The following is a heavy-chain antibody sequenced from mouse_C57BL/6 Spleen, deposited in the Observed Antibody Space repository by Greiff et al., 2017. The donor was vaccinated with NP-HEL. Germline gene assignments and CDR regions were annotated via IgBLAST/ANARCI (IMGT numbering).Heavy chain of an antibody. J-gene: IGHJ2*01. Sequence: VQLQQSGAELVKPGASVKMSCKASGYTFTSYWITWVKQRPGQGLEWIGDIYPGSGSTNYNEKFKSKATLTVDTSSSTAYMQLSSLTSEDSAVYFCNYGSRGLGYLDYWGQGTTLTVSS. CDR1: GYTFTSYW. D-gene: IGHD1-1*01. CDR2: IYPGSGST. V-gene: IGHV1-55*01. CDR3: NYGSRGLGYLDY.